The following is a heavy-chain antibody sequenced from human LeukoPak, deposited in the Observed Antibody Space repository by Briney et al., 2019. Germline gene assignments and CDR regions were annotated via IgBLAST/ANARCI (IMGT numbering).Heavy chain of an antibody. D-gene: IGHD6-19*01. J-gene: IGHJ4*02. CDR2: ISSSSSYI. V-gene: IGHV3-21*01. CDR3: ARVSIAVAGTSFDY. Sequence: GGSLRLSCAASGFTFSNYAMSWVRQAPGKGLEWVSSISSSSSYIYYADSVKVRFTISRDNAKNSLYLQMNSLRAEDTAVYYCARVSIAVAGTSFDYWGQGTLVTVSS. CDR1: GFTFSNYA.